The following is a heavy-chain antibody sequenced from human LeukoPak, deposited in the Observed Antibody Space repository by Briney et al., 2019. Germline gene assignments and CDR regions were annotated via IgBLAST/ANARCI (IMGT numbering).Heavy chain of an antibody. J-gene: IGHJ4*02. CDR3: AKDRVWEQWLEYYFDY. D-gene: IGHD6-19*01. CDR1: GFTFSSYA. Sequence: GGSLRLSCAASGFTFSSYAMNWVRQAPGKGLEWVSAISGSVVTAYYADSVQGRFTISRDNSKNTLYLQMNSLRAEDTAVYYCAKDRVWEQWLEYYFDYWGQGTLVTVSS. CDR2: ISGSVVTA. V-gene: IGHV3-23*01.